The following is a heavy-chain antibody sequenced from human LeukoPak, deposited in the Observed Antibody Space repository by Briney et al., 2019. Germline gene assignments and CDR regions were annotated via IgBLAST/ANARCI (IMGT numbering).Heavy chain of an antibody. V-gene: IGHV4-38-2*01. D-gene: IGHD3-3*01. CDR1: AFSISSGCY. CDR2: IYHSGST. Sequence: PSETLSLTCAVSAFSISSGCYWGWIRQPPGKGLEWIGSIYHSGSTYYNASLKSRVTVSVDTSKNQFSLKLSSVTAADTAVYYCARHRVGSGDTYYDFWSGYSGFDPWGQGTLVTVSS. CDR3: ARHRVGSGDTYYDFWSGYSGFDP. J-gene: IGHJ5*02.